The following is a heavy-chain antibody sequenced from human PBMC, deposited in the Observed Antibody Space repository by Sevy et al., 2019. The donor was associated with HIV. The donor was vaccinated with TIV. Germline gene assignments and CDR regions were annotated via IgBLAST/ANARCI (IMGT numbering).Heavy chain of an antibody. D-gene: IGHD3-16*01. CDR1: GFTFSSYG. V-gene: IGHV3-30*18. Sequence: GGSLRLSCAASGFTFSSYGMHWVRQGPGKGLEWVALVSNDGNTKYYVDSVKGRFSISRDNSKNTVDLLMNSLRPDDTAVYYCAKVGRKGEVREGESFDYWGQGTLVTVSS. CDR3: AKVGRKGEVREGESFDY. J-gene: IGHJ4*02. CDR2: VSNDGNTK.